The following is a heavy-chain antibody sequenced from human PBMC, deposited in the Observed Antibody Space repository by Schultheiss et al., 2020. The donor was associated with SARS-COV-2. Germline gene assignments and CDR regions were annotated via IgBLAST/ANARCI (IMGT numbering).Heavy chain of an antibody. CDR2: IIHSGST. V-gene: IGHV4-34*12. CDR3: ARDMADYYYGMDV. CDR1: GGSFSGYY. J-gene: IGHJ6*02. D-gene: IGHD5-24*01. Sequence: SQTLSLTCAVSGGSFSGYYWNWLRQPPGKGLEWIGEIIHSGSTYYNPSLKSRVTISVDTSKNQFSLKLSSVTAADTAVYYCARDMADYYYGMDVWGQGTTVTVSS.